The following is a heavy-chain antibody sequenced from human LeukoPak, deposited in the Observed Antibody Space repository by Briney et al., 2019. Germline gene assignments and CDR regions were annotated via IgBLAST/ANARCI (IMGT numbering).Heavy chain of an antibody. V-gene: IGHV1-8*01. D-gene: IGHD7-27*01. J-gene: IGHJ4*02. CDR2: MSPKSGNT. Sequence: ASVNVSCTASGYTFVSYDINWVRQATGQGPEWMGWMSPKSGNTGYAQKFQGRVTMTRDTSINTAYMELSGLISEDTAVYYCTRGPPNWGYDFWGQGTLVTVSS. CDR3: TRGPPNWGYDF. CDR1: GYTFVSYD.